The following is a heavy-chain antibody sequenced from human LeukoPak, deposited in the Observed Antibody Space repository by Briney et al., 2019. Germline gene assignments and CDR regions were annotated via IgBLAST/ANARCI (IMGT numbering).Heavy chain of an antibody. CDR2: INPNSGGT. CDR3: ARDRETYYYDSRRYSYYFDY. V-gene: IGHV1-2*02. D-gene: IGHD3-22*01. CDR1: GYTFTSYG. Sequence: ASVKVSCKASGYTFTSYGISWVRQAPGQGLEWMGWINPNSGGTNYAQKFQGRVTMTRDTSISTAYMELSRLRSDDTAVYYCARDRETYYYDSRRYSYYFDYWGQGTLVTVSS. J-gene: IGHJ4*02.